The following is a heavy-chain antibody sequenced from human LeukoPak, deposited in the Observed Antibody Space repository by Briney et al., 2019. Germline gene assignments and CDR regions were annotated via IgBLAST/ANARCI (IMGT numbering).Heavy chain of an antibody. Sequence: ASVKVSCKASGYAFTSYALIWVRQAPGQGLEWMGWISAYSGNTKYAQQLQDRVTMTRDTSTSTAYMELRSLRFDDTAVYYCARDGGYSGYDGFYWGQGTPVTVSS. V-gene: IGHV1-18*01. CDR2: ISAYSGNT. CDR3: ARDGGYSGYDGFY. D-gene: IGHD5-12*01. CDR1: GYAFTSYA. J-gene: IGHJ4*02.